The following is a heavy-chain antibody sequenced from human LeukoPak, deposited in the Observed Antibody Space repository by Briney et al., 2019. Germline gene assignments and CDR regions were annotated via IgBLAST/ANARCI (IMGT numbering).Heavy chain of an antibody. CDR3: ARSLRYFDWPLSY. V-gene: IGHV4-38-2*02. Sequence: PSETVSLTCTVSGYSISSGYYWGWIRQPPGKGLEWIGSIYHSGSTYYNPSLKSRVTISVDTSKNQFSLKLSSVTAADTAVYYCARSLRYFDWPLSYWGQGTLVTVSS. CDR2: IYHSGST. CDR1: GYSISSGYY. D-gene: IGHD3-9*01. J-gene: IGHJ4*02.